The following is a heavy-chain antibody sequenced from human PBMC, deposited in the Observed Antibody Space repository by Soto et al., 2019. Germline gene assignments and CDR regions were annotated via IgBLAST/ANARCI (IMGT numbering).Heavy chain of an antibody. Sequence: QVQLVQSGAEVKKPGSSVKVSCKASGGTFSSYAISWVRQAPGQGLEWMGGIIPIFGTANYAQKFQGRVTITADESTSTAYMELSSVRSEDTAVYYCARGGIAVAGNHPYYYYGMDVWGQGTTVTVSS. CDR3: ARGGIAVAGNHPYYYYGMDV. CDR2: IIPIFGTA. V-gene: IGHV1-69*01. J-gene: IGHJ6*02. CDR1: GGTFSSYA. D-gene: IGHD6-19*01.